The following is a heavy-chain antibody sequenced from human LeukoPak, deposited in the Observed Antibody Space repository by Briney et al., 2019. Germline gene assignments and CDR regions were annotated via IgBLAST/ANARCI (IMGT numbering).Heavy chain of an antibody. V-gene: IGHV3-30*18. CDR2: ISYDGSNK. CDR3: AKGVSSWYCFDN. J-gene: IGHJ4*02. D-gene: IGHD6-13*01. CDR1: GFTFGSYG. Sequence: PGGSLRLSCAASGFTFGSYGMHWVRQAPDKGLVWVAVISYDGSNKYYADCVKGRFTISRDNSKNTLFLQMSSLRTEYTAVYHCAKGVSSWYCFDNWGQGTLVTVSS.